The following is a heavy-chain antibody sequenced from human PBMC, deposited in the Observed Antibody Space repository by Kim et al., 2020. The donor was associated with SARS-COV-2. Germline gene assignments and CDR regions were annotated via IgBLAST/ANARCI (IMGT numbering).Heavy chain of an antibody. CDR2: IYHSGST. CDR3: ARVAGATHPVIAFDI. V-gene: IGHV4-4*02. CDR1: GGSISSSNW. D-gene: IGHD1-26*01. Sequence: SETLSLTCAVSGGSISSSNWWSWVRQPPGKGLEWIGEIYHSGSTNYNPSLKSRVTISVDKSKNQFSLKLSSVTAADTAVYYCARVAGATHPVIAFDIWGQGTMVTVSS. J-gene: IGHJ3*02.